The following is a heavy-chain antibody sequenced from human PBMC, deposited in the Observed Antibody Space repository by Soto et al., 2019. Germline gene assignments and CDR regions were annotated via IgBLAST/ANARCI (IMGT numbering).Heavy chain of an antibody. D-gene: IGHD2-15*01. CDR1: GFTFSSYA. V-gene: IGHV3-23*01. Sequence: TGGSLRLSCAASGFTFSSYAMSWVRQAPGKGLEWVSAISGSGGSTIYYADSVKGRFTISRDNAKNSLYLQMNSLRAEDTAVYYCAREGLGYCSGGSCYRLDYWGQGTLVTVSS. J-gene: IGHJ4*02. CDR3: AREGLGYCSGGSCYRLDY. CDR2: ISGSGGSTI.